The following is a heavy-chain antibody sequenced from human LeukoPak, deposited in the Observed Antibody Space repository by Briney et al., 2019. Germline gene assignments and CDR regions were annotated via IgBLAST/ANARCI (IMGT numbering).Heavy chain of an antibody. V-gene: IGHV3-23*01. CDR3: AKDLFGIVVVVAATSPAFDY. Sequence: GGSLRPSCAASGFTFSSYAMSWVRQAPGKGLEWVSAISGSGGSTYYADSVKGRFTISRDNSKNTLYLQMNSLRAEDTAVYYCAKDLFGIVVVVAATSPAFDYWGQGTLVTVSS. J-gene: IGHJ4*02. D-gene: IGHD2-15*01. CDR1: GFTFSSYA. CDR2: ISGSGGST.